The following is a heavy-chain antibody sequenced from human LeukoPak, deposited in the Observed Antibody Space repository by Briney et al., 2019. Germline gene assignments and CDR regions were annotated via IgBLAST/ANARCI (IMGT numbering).Heavy chain of an antibody. J-gene: IGHJ4*02. CDR2: IYTSGST. Sequence: SETLSLTCTVSGGSISSGSYYWSWIRQPAGKGLEWIGRIYTSGSTNYNPSLKSRVTISVDTSKNQFSLKLTSATAADTAVYYCAREYYDYVWGSYRYNDYWGQGTLVTVSS. D-gene: IGHD3-16*02. CDR1: GGSISSGSYY. V-gene: IGHV4-61*02. CDR3: AREYYDYVWGSYRYNDY.